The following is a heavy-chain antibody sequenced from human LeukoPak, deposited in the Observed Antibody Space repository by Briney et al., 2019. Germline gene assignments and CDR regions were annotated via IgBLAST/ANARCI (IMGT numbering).Heavy chain of an antibody. CDR3: TSGLWTY. CDR2: IRSNTYGGTT. Sequence: GGSLRLSCTASGFTFGDYALSSVRQAPGKGLEWVGFIRSNTYGGTTQYAASVKGRFTVSRDDSKSIAYLQMNSLKTEDTAVYYCTSGLWTYWGQGTVVTVSS. J-gene: IGHJ4*02. CDR1: GFTFGDYA. D-gene: IGHD3/OR15-3a*01. V-gene: IGHV3-49*04.